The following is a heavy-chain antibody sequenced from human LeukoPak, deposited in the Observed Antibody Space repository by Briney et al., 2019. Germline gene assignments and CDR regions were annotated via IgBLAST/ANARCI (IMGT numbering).Heavy chain of an antibody. Sequence: SETLSLTCTVSGGSISSSSYYWGWIRQPPGKGLEWIGSIYYSGSTYYNPSLKSRVTISVDTSKSQFSLKLSSVTAADTAVYYCARLGMFGGVIVMPPYFDYWGQGTLVTVSS. CDR2: IYYSGST. CDR3: ARLGMFGGVIVMPPYFDY. CDR1: GGSISSSSYY. D-gene: IGHD3-16*02. J-gene: IGHJ4*02. V-gene: IGHV4-39*01.